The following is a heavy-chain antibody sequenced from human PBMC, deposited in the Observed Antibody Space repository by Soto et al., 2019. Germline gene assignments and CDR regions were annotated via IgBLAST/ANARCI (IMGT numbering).Heavy chain of an antibody. CDR1: VFTLSSYA. Sequence: RRLSRAASVFTLSSYAMNWVRQDKGKGLERVSAISGNGADTSYADSVRGRLTIPRDNSKHTPFLQLNSLRADDTAVYYCGKERRGSGWFVCGCWGQGILFTLSS. D-gene: IGHD6-19*01. J-gene: IGHJ1*01. V-gene: IGHV3-23*01. CDR2: ISGNGADT. CDR3: GKERRGSGWFVCGC.